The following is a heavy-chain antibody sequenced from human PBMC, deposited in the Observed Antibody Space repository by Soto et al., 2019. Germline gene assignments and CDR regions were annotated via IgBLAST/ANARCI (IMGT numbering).Heavy chain of an antibody. CDR3: ARILSSGYYQSSLTFDY. J-gene: IGHJ4*02. D-gene: IGHD3-22*01. CDR2: IYYSGST. V-gene: IGHV4-59*01. Sequence: SETLSLTCTVSGGSISSYYWSWIRQPPGKGLEWIVYIYYSGSTNYNPSLKSRVTISVDTSKNQFSLKLSSVTAADTAVYYCARILSSGYYQSSLTFDYWGQGTLVTVSS. CDR1: GGSISSYY.